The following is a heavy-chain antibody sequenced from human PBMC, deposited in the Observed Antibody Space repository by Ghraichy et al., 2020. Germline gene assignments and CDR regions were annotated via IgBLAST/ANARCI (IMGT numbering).Heavy chain of an antibody. CDR3: ARFGDGYNFDY. Sequence: GESLNISCAASGFTFSSYSMNWVRQAPGKGLEWVSSISSSSSYIYYADSVKGRFTISRDNAKNSLYLQMNSLRAEDTAVYYCARFGDGYNFDYWGQGTLVTVSS. D-gene: IGHD5-24*01. V-gene: IGHV3-21*01. J-gene: IGHJ4*02. CDR2: ISSSSSYI. CDR1: GFTFSSYS.